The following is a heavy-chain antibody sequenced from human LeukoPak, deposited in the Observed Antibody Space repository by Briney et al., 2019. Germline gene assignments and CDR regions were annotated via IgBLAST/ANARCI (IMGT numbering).Heavy chain of an antibody. D-gene: IGHD3-10*01. V-gene: IGHV3-23*01. CDR2: ISGSGGST. CDR3: AKGGFGRPFDY. J-gene: IGHJ4*02. CDR1: GFTFGTFA. Sequence: GGSLRLSCEASGFTFGTFAMSWVRQAPGKGLEWVSVISGSGGSTYYVDSVQGRFTISRDNSKNTLFLQMDSLRAEDTAVYYCAKGGFGRPFDYWGQGTLVTVSS.